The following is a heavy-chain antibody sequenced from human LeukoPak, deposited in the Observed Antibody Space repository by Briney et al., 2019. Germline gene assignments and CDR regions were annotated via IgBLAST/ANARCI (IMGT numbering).Heavy chain of an antibody. J-gene: IGHJ6*02. CDR2: ISADNGNT. V-gene: IGHV1-18*01. D-gene: IGHD3-3*01. Sequence: ASVKVSCKASGYTFTSYGISWVRQAPGQGLEWMGWISADNGNTNYAQKLQGRVTMTTDTSTSTAYMELRSLRSDDTAVYYCARAASMDITIFGGGPYYYGMDVWGQGTTVTVSS. CDR3: ARAASMDITIFGGGPYYYGMDV. CDR1: GYTFTSYG.